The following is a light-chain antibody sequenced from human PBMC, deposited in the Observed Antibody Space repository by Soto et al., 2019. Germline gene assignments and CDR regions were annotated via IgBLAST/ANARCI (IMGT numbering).Light chain of an antibody. J-gene: IGKJ4*01. CDR3: QQADISQLT. CDR2: ATS. CDR1: QPLGAW. Sequence: DIQMTQFPSSVSASVGDRVTITCRASQPLGAWLAWYQQKPGKAPKLLIYATSTLETGVPSRFSGSGSGTQFTLTISSLQPEDFATYYCQQADISQLTFGGGTRVEFK. V-gene: IGKV1-12*01.